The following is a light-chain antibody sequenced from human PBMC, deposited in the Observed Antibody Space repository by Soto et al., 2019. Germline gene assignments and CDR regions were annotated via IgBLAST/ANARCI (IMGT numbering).Light chain of an antibody. Sequence: DIHMTQSPSTLSGSVGDRVTITCRASQTISSWLAWYQQKPGKAPKLLIYKASTLKSGVPSRFSGSGSGTEFTLTISSLQPYDFATYYCQHYNSYSEAFGQGTKVDI. V-gene: IGKV1-5*03. CDR2: KAS. J-gene: IGKJ1*01. CDR1: QTISSW. CDR3: QHYNSYSEA.